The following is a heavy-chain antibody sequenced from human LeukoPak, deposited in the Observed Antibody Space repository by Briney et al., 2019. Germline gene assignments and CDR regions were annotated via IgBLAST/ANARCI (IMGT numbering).Heavy chain of an antibody. Sequence: GGSLRLSCAASGFAFGSYVMHWVRRTPGKGLEWVAVIAHDGSIKYYGESVKGRFTISRDSSKNTLYLQMNSLRNEDTAVYYCAKDLGDARSWYLDYWGQGTLVTVSS. V-gene: IGHV3-30*18. CDR1: GFAFGSYV. CDR2: IAHDGSIK. D-gene: IGHD3-16*01. J-gene: IGHJ4*02. CDR3: AKDLGDARSWYLDY.